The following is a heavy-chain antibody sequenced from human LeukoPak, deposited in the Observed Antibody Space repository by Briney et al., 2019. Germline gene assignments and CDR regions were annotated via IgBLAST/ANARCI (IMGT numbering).Heavy chain of an antibody. D-gene: IGHD3-10*01. V-gene: IGHV3-30*04. CDR3: ARGRDYYGSGSLPFDY. CDR2: IPYDGSNK. Sequence: GGSLRLSCAASGFTFSSYAMHWVRQAPGKGLEWVAVIPYDGSNKYYADSVKGRFTISRDNSKNTLYLQMNSLRAEDTAVYYCARGRDYYGSGSLPFDYWGQGTLVTVSS. CDR1: GFTFSSYA. J-gene: IGHJ4*02.